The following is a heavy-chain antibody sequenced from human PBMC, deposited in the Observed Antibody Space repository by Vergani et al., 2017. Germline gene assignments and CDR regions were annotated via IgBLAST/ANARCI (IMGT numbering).Heavy chain of an antibody. V-gene: IGHV4-39*01. J-gene: IGHJ4*02. CDR3: ARISPIVGATWSFFDY. CDR1: GGSISSSSYY. CDR2: IYYSGST. D-gene: IGHD1-26*01. Sequence: QLQLQESGPGLVKPSETLSLTCTVSGGSISSSSYYWGWIRQPPGKGLEWIGSIYYSGSTYYNPSLKSRFTISVETSKNQFSLKLSSVTAADTAVYYCARISPIVGATWSFFDYWGQGTLVIVAA.